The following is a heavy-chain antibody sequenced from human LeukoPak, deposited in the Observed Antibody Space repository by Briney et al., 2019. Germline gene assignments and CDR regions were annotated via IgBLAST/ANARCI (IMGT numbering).Heavy chain of an antibody. Sequence: PGGSLRLSCAASGFTFSSYSMNWVRQAPGKGLEWVSSISSSSSYIYYADSAKGRFTISRDNAKNSLYLQMNSLRAEDTAVYYCARGIAAAATFPFDPWGQGTLVTVSS. D-gene: IGHD6-13*01. V-gene: IGHV3-21*01. CDR3: ARGIAAAATFPFDP. J-gene: IGHJ5*02. CDR2: ISSSSSYI. CDR1: GFTFSSYS.